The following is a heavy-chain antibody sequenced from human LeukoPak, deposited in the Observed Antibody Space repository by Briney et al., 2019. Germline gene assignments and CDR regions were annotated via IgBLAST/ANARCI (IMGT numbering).Heavy chain of an antibody. D-gene: IGHD6-13*01. CDR1: GFTFCEYA. CDR2: IRSKAYGGTT. Sequence: GGSLRLSCTASGFTFCEYAMSWVRQAPGKGLERVGFIRSKAYGGTTEYAASVKGRFIISRDDSKSIAYLQMNSLKTEDTAVYYGTRDTGYRITHWGQGTLVTVSS. CDR3: TRDTGYRITH. J-gene: IGHJ4*02. V-gene: IGHV3-49*04.